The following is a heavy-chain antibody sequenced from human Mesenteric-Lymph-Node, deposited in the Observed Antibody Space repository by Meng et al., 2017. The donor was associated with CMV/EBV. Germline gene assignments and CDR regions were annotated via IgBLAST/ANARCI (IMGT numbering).Heavy chain of an antibody. V-gene: IGHV4-39*07. CDR1: GGSINSNDHY. Sequence: GSLRLSCTVSGGSINSNDHYWGWIRQPPGEGLEWIGNIYYSGSTYYNPSLKSRVIISVDTSKNQFSLKLSSVTAADTAVYYCASLNWNYGHTFDIWGQGTMVTVSS. D-gene: IGHD1-7*01. J-gene: IGHJ3*02. CDR2: IYYSGST. CDR3: ASLNWNYGHTFDI.